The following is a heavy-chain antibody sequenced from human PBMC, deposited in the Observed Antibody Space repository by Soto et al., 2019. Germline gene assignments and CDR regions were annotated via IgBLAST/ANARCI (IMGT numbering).Heavy chain of an antibody. CDR3: ARGVDIVLMVYAIQTYFDY. J-gene: IGHJ4*02. V-gene: IGHV1-18*04. CDR1: GYTFTGYY. CDR2: ISAYNGNT. D-gene: IGHD2-8*01. Sequence: ASVKVSCKASGYTFTGYYMHWVRQAPGQGLEWMGWISAYNGNTNYAQKLQGRVTMTTDTSTSTAYMELSSVTAADTAVYYCARGVDIVLMVYAIQTYFDYWGQGTLVTVSS.